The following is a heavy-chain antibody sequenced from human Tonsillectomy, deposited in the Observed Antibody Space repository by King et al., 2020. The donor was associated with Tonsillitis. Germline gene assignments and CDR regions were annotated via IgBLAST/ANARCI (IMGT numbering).Heavy chain of an antibody. J-gene: IGHJ4*02. D-gene: IGHD2-2*01. V-gene: IGHV3-23*04. CDR2: ISGGGDT. Sequence: VQLVESGGGLVQPGGSLRLSCAASGFTFSNYAMNWVRRTPGKGLEWVAIISGGGDTYYPESVKGRFTISRDNSKNTVSLQMDSLRADDTAVYYCARGAAGSCIGSSCYPLDFWGQGTLVTVSS. CDR3: ARGAAGSCIGSSCYPLDF. CDR1: GFTFSNYA.